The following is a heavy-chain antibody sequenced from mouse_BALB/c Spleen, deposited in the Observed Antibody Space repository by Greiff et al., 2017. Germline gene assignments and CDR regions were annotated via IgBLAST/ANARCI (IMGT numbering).Heavy chain of an antibody. J-gene: IGHJ2*01. Sequence: DVMLVESGGGLVKPGGSLKLSCAASGFTFSSFGMHWVRQAPEKGLEWVAYISSGSSTIYYADTVKGRFTISRDNPKNTLFLQMTSLRSEDTAMYYCARTRFDYWGQGTTLTVSS. V-gene: IGHV5-17*02. CDR3: ARTRFDY. CDR2: ISSGSSTI. CDR1: GFTFSSFG.